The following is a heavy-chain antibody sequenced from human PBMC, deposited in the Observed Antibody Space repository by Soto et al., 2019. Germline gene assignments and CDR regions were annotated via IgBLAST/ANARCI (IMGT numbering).Heavy chain of an antibody. J-gene: IGHJ3*02. V-gene: IGHV1-2*04. Sequence: ASVKVSCKASGYTFTGYYMHWVRQAPGQGLEWMGWINPNSGGTNYAQKFQGWVTMTRDTSISTAYMELSRLRSDDTAVYYCARAGFEGYCSGGSCHLGAFDIWGQGTMVTVSS. CDR1: GYTFTGYY. CDR3: ARAGFEGYCSGGSCHLGAFDI. D-gene: IGHD2-15*01. CDR2: INPNSGGT.